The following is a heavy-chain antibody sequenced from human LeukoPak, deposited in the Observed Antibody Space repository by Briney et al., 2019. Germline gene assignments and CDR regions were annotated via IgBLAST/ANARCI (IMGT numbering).Heavy chain of an antibody. Sequence: GGSLRLSCAASGFTFSSYWMHWVRQAPGKGLVWVSRINRDGSSTSYADSVKGRFTISRDNAKNTLYLQMNSLRAEDTAVYYCAAPPPRSYYYDSSGQLDYWGQGTLVTVSS. D-gene: IGHD3-22*01. CDR3: AAPPPRSYYYDSSGQLDY. CDR2: INRDGSST. J-gene: IGHJ4*02. V-gene: IGHV3-74*01. CDR1: GFTFSSYW.